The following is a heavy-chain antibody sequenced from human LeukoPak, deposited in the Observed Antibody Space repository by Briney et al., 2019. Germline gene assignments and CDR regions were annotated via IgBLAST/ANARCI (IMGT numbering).Heavy chain of an antibody. J-gene: IGHJ5*02. D-gene: IGHD6-6*01. Sequence: GGSLRLSCSASGFTVNSYNMSWVRQAPGKGLQWVSVIYSNTSAYYADSVKGRFTISRHNSKNTLYLQMTSLRAEDTAVYYCARDIPVDSRSSVPKPVRDSWGQGTLVTVSS. CDR1: GFTVNSYN. CDR3: ARDIPVDSRSSVPKPVRDS. V-gene: IGHV3-53*04. CDR2: IYSNTSA.